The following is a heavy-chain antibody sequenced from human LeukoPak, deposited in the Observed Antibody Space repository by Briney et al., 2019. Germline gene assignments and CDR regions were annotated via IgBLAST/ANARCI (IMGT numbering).Heavy chain of an antibody. CDR3: ARDRSPNNPYYYDSSGYFY. CDR1: GGTFSSYA. CDR2: IIPIFGTA. D-gene: IGHD3-22*01. Sequence: ASVKVSCKASGGTFSSYAISWVRQAPGQGLEWMGGIIPIFGTANYAQKFQGRVTITADESTSTAYIELSSLRSEDTAVYYCARDRSPNNPYYYDSSGYFYWGQGTLVTVSS. J-gene: IGHJ4*02. V-gene: IGHV1-69*13.